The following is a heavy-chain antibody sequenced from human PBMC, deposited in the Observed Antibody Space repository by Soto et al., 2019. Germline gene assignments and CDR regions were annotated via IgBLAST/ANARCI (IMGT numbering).Heavy chain of an antibody. Sequence: SVKVSCKASGGTFSSSAISWVRQAPGQGLEWMGGIIPIFGTANYAQKFQGRVTITADESTSTAYMELSSLRSEDTAVYYCAKAYYDILTGYQLYYYYYGMDVWGQGTTVTVSS. D-gene: IGHD3-9*01. CDR1: GGTFSSSA. J-gene: IGHJ6*02. CDR3: AKAYYDILTGYQLYYYYYGMDV. CDR2: IIPIFGTA. V-gene: IGHV1-69*13.